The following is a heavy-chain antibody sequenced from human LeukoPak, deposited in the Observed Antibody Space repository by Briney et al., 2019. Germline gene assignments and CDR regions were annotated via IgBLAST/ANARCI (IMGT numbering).Heavy chain of an antibody. V-gene: IGHV1-18*01. D-gene: IGHD2-2*01. CDR1: GYTFTNYG. CDR2: INAYNGDT. J-gene: IGHJ6*03. Sequence: ASVKVSFKASGYTFTNYGVSWVRQAPGQGLGWMGWINAYNGDTHYAQNLQGRLTMTTDTSTSMAFMELRSLRPDDTAVYFCARWGLVAPGTYYYYYMDVWGRGTTVTVSS. CDR3: ARWGLVAPGTYYYYYMDV.